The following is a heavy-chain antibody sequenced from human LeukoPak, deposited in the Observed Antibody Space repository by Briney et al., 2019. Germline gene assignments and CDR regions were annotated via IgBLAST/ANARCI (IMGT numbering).Heavy chain of an antibody. D-gene: IGHD2-2*01. Sequence: PSETLSLTCTVSGGSISSYYWSWIRQPPGKGLEWIGYIYYSGSTNYNPSLQSRVTISVDTSKNQFSLKLSSVTAADTAVYYCARSLVVSEYQLLPYNWFDPWGQGTLVTVSS. J-gene: IGHJ5*02. CDR3: ARSLVVSEYQLLPYNWFDP. CDR2: IYYSGST. V-gene: IGHV4-59*01. CDR1: GGSISSYY.